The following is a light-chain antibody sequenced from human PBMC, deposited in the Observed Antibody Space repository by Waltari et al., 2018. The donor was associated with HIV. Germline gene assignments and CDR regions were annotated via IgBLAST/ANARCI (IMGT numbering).Light chain of an antibody. J-gene: IGLJ7*01. V-gene: IGLV3-25*03. CDR2: KDS. CDR1: VLPKQY. Sequence: SYELTQPPSVSVSPGQTARITCSGDVLPKQYAYWYQQKPGQAPVVVISKDSERPSGIPERYSGSSSGTRVTLTISGVQAEDEADYYCQSADSSGTYAVVGGGTQLTVL. CDR3: QSADSSGTYAV.